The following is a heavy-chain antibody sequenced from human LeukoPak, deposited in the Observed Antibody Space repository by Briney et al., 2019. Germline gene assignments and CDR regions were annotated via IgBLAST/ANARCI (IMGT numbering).Heavy chain of an antibody. CDR3: ARSEGFY. V-gene: IGHV5-51*01. CDR2: VYPGDSNT. CDR1: GYSFTSHG. J-gene: IGHJ4*02. Sequence: GESLKISCKGSGYSFTSHGIAWVRQMPGKGLEWMGIVYPGDSNTRYSPSFQGQVTFSADNSINTAYLQWSTLKASDTAMYYCARSEGFYWGQGTLVTVSS.